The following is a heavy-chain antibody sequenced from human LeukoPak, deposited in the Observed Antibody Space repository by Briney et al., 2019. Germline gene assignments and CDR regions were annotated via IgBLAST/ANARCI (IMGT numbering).Heavy chain of an antibody. CDR1: GLSVNYNY. J-gene: IGHJ4*02. V-gene: IGHV3-66*01. Sequence: GGSLRLSCAASGLSVNYNYVSWVRQAPGKGLEWVSLIYNTGATYYADSVKGRFTISRDNSKNTLYLQMSSLRTEDTAVYYCARFRGILTGYYDYWGQGTLVTVSS. CDR3: ARFRGILTGYYDY. D-gene: IGHD3-9*01. CDR2: IYNTGAT.